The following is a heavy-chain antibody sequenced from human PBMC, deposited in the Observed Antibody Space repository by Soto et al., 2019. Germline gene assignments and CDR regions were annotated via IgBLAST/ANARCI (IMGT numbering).Heavy chain of an antibody. CDR1: GGSISSYY. D-gene: IGHD6-19*01. CDR2: IYYSGST. Sequence: NPSETLSLTCTVSGGSISSYYWSWIRQPPGKGLEWIGYIYYSGSTNYNPSLKSRVTISVDTSKNQFSLKLSSVTAAGTAVYYCARDKDDSSGWSYFDYWGQGTLVTVSS. CDR3: ARDKDDSSGWSYFDY. J-gene: IGHJ4*02. V-gene: IGHV4-59*01.